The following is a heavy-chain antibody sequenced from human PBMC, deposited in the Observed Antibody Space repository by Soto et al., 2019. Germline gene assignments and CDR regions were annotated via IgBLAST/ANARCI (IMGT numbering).Heavy chain of an antibody. CDR2: IYYSGST. Sequence: SETLSLTCTVSGGSISSSSYYWGWIRQPPGKGLEWIGSIYYSGSTYYNPSLKSRVTISVDTSKNQFSLKLSSVTAADTAVYYCARQMPTLNRSCYYPKDWYDPWGQGTLVTVSS. D-gene: IGHD2-15*01. J-gene: IGHJ5*02. CDR1: GGSISSSSYY. CDR3: ARQMPTLNRSCYYPKDWYDP. V-gene: IGHV4-39*01.